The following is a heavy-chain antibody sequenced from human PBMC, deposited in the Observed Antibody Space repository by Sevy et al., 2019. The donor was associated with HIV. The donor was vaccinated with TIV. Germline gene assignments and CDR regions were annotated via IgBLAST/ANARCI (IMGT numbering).Heavy chain of an antibody. CDR3: AKDRAAKRLGELFESDY. D-gene: IGHD3-10*01. CDR1: GFTFSSYA. CDR2: ISGSGGST. Sequence: GGSLRLSCAASGFTFSSYAMSWVRQAPGKGLEWVSAISGSGGSTYYADSVKGRFTISRDNSKNTLYLQMNSLRAEDTAVYYCAKDRAAKRLGELFESDYWGQGTLVTVSS. J-gene: IGHJ4*02. V-gene: IGHV3-23*01.